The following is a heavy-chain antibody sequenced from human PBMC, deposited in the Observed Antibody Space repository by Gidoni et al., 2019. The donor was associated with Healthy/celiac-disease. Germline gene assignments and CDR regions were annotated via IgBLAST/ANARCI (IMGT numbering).Heavy chain of an antibody. CDR2: INPNSGGT. CDR1: GYTFTGYY. CDR3: ARDWRYSGNSGEYYFDY. V-gene: IGHV1-2*06. Sequence: QVQLVQSGAEVKKPGASVKVSCKASGYTFTGYYIHWVRQAPGQGLEWMGRINPNSGGTNYAQNFQGRVTMTRDTSISTAYMELSRLRFDDTAVYYCARDWRYSGNSGEYYFDYWGQGALVTVSS. J-gene: IGHJ4*02. D-gene: IGHD1-26*01.